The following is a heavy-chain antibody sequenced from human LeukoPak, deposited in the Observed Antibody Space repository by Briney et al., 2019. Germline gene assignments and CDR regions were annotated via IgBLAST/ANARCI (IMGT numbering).Heavy chain of an antibody. CDR3: AREYCTTNSCYIWGLGY. J-gene: IGHJ4*02. CDR2: IASNGGTK. V-gene: IGHV3-64*02. D-gene: IGHD2-2*02. CDR1: GFSFSTYT. Sequence: GGSLRLSCAASGFSFSTYTMRWVRQAPGKGLEYVSGIASNGGTKYYADSVKSRFTISRDNFKNTVYLQMDSLRTEDMAVYYCAREYCTTNSCYIWGLGYWGQGTLVTVSS.